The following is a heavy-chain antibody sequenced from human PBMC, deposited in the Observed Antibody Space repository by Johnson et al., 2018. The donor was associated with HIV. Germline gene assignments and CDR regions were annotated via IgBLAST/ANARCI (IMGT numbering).Heavy chain of an antibody. V-gene: IGHV3-7*05. J-gene: IGHJ3*02. D-gene: IGHD3-3*01. CDR3: ARVTIFGVTKVDAFDI. Sequence: VQLVESGGGLVQPGGSLRLSCAASGFTFSSYWMSWVRQAPGKGLEWVANIKQDGREKYYADSVTGRFTISRDHSKNTLFLQMNRLRAEDTAVYYCARVTIFGVTKVDAFDIWGQGTMVTVSS. CDR1: GFTFSSYW. CDR2: IKQDGREK.